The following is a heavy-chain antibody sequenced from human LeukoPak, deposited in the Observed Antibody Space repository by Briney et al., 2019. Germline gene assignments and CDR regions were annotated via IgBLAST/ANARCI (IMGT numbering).Heavy chain of an antibody. Sequence: EASVKVSCKVSGYTLTELSIQWVRQGPGKGLEWKGGFDPEIGERIYAEKFQGRVTMTEDTSTDTAYMELSSLRSEDTAVYYCAADQGRIFDYWGQGTLVSVTS. CDR1: GYTLTELS. J-gene: IGHJ4*02. CDR2: FDPEIGER. V-gene: IGHV1-24*01. CDR3: AADQGRIFDY.